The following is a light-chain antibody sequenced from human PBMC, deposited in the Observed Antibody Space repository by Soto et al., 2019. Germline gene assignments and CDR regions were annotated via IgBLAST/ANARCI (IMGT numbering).Light chain of an antibody. Sequence: DIQMTQSPSSLSVSVGDRVTITCQASHDITNFLNWYQQKPGKAPKLLIYDVSKLETGVPSRFSGSGSGTDFTLTISSLQPEDIATYFCQQYDDLPITSGQGTRLEIK. CDR1: HDITNF. V-gene: IGKV1-33*01. J-gene: IGKJ5*01. CDR2: DVS. CDR3: QQYDDLPIT.